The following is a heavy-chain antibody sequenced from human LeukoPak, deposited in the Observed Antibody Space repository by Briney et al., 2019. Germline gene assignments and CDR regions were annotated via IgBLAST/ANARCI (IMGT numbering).Heavy chain of an antibody. V-gene: IGHV3-11*01. CDR3: AREWDPLYYYGMDV. J-gene: IGHJ6*02. D-gene: IGHD1-26*01. CDR1: GFTFSDYY. Sequence: GGSLRLSCAASGFTFSDYYMSWIRQAPGKGLEWVSYISSSGSTIYYADSVKGRFTISRDNAKNSLYLQMNSLRAEDTAVYYCAREWDPLYYYGMDVWGQGTTVTVSS. CDR2: ISSSGSTI.